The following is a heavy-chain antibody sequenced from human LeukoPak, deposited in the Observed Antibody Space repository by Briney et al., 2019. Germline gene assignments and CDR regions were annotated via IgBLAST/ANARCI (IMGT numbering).Heavy chain of an antibody. D-gene: IGHD5-18*01. CDR2: IKSDGSST. CDR1: GFTFSSYW. J-gene: IGHJ4*02. Sequence: PGGSLRLSCAASGFTFSSYWMHWVRQAPGKGLVWVSHIKSDGSSTTYADSEKGRFTVSRDNAKNTLYLQMNSLRAEDTAVYYCARGLRYNCGYGDYWGQGTLVTVSS. V-gene: IGHV3-74*01. CDR3: ARGLRYNCGYGDY.